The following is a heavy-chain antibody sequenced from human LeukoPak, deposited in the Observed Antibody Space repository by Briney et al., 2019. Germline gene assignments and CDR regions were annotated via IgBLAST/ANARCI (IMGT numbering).Heavy chain of an antibody. CDR1: GSIFSTYG. CDR2: LRYDGSKT. J-gene: IGHJ4*02. Sequence: GGSLRLSCAASGSIFSTYGMHWVRQAPGKGLEWVAFLRYDGSKTQYVDSVKGRFTVSREQSKNTLYLQMNSLRFEDTAVYYCVKDFVGWQQLSTGPFDFWGQGTPVTVSS. D-gene: IGHD5-24*01. CDR3: VKDFVGWQQLSTGPFDF. V-gene: IGHV3-30*02.